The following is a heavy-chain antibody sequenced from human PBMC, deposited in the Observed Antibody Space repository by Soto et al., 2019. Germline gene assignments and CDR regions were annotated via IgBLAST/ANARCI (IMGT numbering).Heavy chain of an antibody. Sequence: PSETLSLTCTVSGGSISSCGYYWNWISQHPGKGLEWIGYIYYSGSTYYNPSLKSRVTISVDTSKNQFSLKLSSVTAADTAVYYCARVRFLEWLSKSSSWYQSFDYWGQGTLVTVSS. CDR2: IYYSGST. D-gene: IGHD3-3*01. CDR1: GGSISSCGYY. J-gene: IGHJ4*02. CDR3: ARVRFLEWLSKSSSWYQSFDY. V-gene: IGHV4-31*03.